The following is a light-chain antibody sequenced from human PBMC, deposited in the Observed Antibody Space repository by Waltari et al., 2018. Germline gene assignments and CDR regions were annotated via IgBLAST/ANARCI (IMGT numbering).Light chain of an antibody. CDR1: QSVFSRANFKNY. Sequence: DFVMTQSPDSLAVSLGERAFINCKSSQSVFSRANFKNYLAWYQQRPGQPPNLLISWASTRASGGADRCVRSQSGSDFTRAINNRQAEDAGIYYCQQYYNRPSTFGQGT. V-gene: IGKV4-1*01. J-gene: IGKJ1*01. CDR3: QQYYNRPST. CDR2: WAS.